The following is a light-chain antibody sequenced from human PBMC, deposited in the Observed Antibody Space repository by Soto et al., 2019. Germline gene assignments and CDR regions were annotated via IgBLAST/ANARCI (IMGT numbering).Light chain of an antibody. CDR1: SSNIGNNA. V-gene: IGLV1-36*01. Sequence: QSVLTQPPSVSEAPRQRVTISCSGSSSNIGNNAVNWYQQLPGKAPKLLIYYDDLLPSGVSDRFSGSKSGTSASLAISGLQSEDEADYYCAACDDSLNALVFGTGTKLTVL. J-gene: IGLJ1*01. CDR2: YDD. CDR3: AACDDSLNALV.